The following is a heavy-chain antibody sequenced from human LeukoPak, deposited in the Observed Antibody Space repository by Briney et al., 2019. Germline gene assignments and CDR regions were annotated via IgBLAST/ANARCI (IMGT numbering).Heavy chain of an antibody. V-gene: IGHV4-39*07. CDR1: GGSISSSSYY. CDR3: ARDEVTPEEDYNWFDP. D-gene: IGHD4-23*01. J-gene: IGHJ5*02. Sequence: SETLSLTCTVSGGSISSSSYYWGWIRQPPGKGLEWIGSIYYSGSTYYNPSLKSRVTISVDTSKNQFSLKLSSVTAADTAAYYCARDEVTPEEDYNWFDPWGQGTLVTVSS. CDR2: IYYSGST.